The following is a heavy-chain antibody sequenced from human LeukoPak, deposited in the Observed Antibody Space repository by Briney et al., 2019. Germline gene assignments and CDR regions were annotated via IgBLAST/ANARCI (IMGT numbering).Heavy chain of an antibody. Sequence: SGGSLRLSCAASGFTFSIYSMNWVRQAPGKGLGWVANIKQDGSEKYYVNSVKGRFTISRDNAKNSLYLQMNSLRAEDTAVYYCARGGYDFWSGYPPDWFDPWGQGTLVTVSS. CDR2: IKQDGSEK. CDR1: GFTFSIYS. V-gene: IGHV3-7*01. CDR3: ARGGYDFWSGYPPDWFDP. J-gene: IGHJ5*02. D-gene: IGHD3-3*01.